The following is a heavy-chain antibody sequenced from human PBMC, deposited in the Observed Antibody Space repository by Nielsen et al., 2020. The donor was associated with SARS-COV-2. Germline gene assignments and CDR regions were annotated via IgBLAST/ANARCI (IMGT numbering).Heavy chain of an antibody. V-gene: IGHV6-1*01. D-gene: IGHD6-19*01. CDR1: GDSVSRNSAA. CDR2: TYYRSKWYN. CDR3: ARDAHSSGPYYYYYMDV. J-gene: IGHJ6*03. Sequence: SQTLSLTCAISGDSVSRNSAALNWIRQSPSRGLEWLGRTYYRSKWYNDYAVSVKSRITINPDTSKNQFSLQLNSVTPEDTAVYYCARDAHSSGPYYYYYMDVWGKGTTVTVSS.